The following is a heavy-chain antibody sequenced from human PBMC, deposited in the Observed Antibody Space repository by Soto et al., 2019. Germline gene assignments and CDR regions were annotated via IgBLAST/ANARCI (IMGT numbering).Heavy chain of an antibody. CDR2: ISYDGSNK. CDR1: GFTFSSYA. V-gene: IGHV3-30-3*01. J-gene: IGHJ6*02. D-gene: IGHD4-17*01. CDR3: ARDLTEYGDYEYYYYGMDV. Sequence: GVSLRLSCAASGFTFSSYAMHWVRQAPGKGLEWVAVISYDGSNKYYADSVKGRFTISRDNSKNTLYLQMNSLRAEDTAVYYCARDLTEYGDYEYYYYGMDVWGQGTTVTVSS.